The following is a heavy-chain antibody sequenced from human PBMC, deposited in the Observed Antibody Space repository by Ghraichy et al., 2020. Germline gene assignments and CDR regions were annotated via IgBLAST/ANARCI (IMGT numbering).Heavy chain of an antibody. D-gene: IGHD6-19*01. CDR1: GFTFSSSE. CDR2: INSDGSSI. CDR3: ARGLPSSGWPFDY. V-gene: IGHV3-48*03. Sequence: AGSLRLSCAASGFTFSSSEMNWVRQAPGKGLEWVSYINSDGSSIYYIESVKGRFSISRDNAKNSLYLQMNSLRVEDTAVYYCARGLPSSGWPFDYWGQGTLVTVS. J-gene: IGHJ4*02.